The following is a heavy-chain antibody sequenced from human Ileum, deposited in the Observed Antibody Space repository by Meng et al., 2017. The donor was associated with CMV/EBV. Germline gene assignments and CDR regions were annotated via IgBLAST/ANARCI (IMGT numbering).Heavy chain of an antibody. V-gene: IGHV3-23*01. CDR2: VGGRGDDT. D-gene: IGHD6-13*01. CDR3: AKDLAASSWYTRRNYCFHY. J-gene: IGHJ4*02. CDR1: FDNDA. Sequence: FDNDASSWVRQAPGKGLEWVAGVGGRGDDTLWADSMKGRFTISSDNSDSTVYLEMTRLTAEDTAVYYCAKDLAASSWYTRRNYCFHYWGQGTLVTVSS.